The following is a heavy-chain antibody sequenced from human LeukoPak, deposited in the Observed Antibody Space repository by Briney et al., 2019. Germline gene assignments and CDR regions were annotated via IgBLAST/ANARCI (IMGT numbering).Heavy chain of an antibody. J-gene: IGHJ5*02. Sequence: ASVKVSCKVSGYTFTGYYMHWVRQAPGQGLEWMGWINPNSGGTNYAQNFQGRVTMTRDTSISTAYMELNRLRSDDTAVYYCARDLRYSSSSWGQGTLVTVSS. CDR1: GYTFTGYY. CDR3: ARDLRYSSSS. CDR2: INPNSGGT. D-gene: IGHD6-6*01. V-gene: IGHV1-2*02.